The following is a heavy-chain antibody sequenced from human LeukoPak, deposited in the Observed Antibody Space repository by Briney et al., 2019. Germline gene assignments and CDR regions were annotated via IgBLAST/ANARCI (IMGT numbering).Heavy chain of an antibody. D-gene: IGHD6-13*01. Sequence: SETLSLTCSVYGGSFSGYYWSWIRQTPGKVLEWNGEIKHSGSNNYNPSLKSRVSISVDTSKNQFSLKLSSVTAADTAVYYCARGPYSSSWYHHVGNWFDPWGQGTLVTVSS. CDR2: IKHSGSN. CDR1: GGSFSGYY. CDR3: ARGPYSSSWYHHVGNWFDP. J-gene: IGHJ5*02. V-gene: IGHV4-34*01.